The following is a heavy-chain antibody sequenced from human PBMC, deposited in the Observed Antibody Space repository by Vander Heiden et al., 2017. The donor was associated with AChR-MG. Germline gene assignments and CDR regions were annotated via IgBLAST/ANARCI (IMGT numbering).Heavy chain of an antibody. D-gene: IGHD3-22*01. V-gene: IGHV4-34*01. Sequence: QVQLQQWGAGLLKPSETLSLTCAVYGGSFRGYCGSWIRQPPGKGLEWIGEINHSGSTNYNPALKSRVTISVDTSKNQFSLKLSSVTAADTAVYYCARGLNYYDSSGYFDYWGQGTLVTVSS. CDR3: ARGLNYYDSSGYFDY. J-gene: IGHJ4*02. CDR2: INHSGST. CDR1: GGSFRGYC.